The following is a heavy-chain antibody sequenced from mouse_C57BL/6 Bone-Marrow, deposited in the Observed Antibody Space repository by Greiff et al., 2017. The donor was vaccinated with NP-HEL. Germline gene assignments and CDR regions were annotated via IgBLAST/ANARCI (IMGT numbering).Heavy chain of an antibody. V-gene: IGHV1-7*01. D-gene: IGHD2-1*01. J-gene: IGHJ1*03. CDR2: INPSSGYT. CDR1: GYTFTSYW. Sequence: QVHVKQSGAELAKPGASVKLSCKASGYTFTSYWMHWVKQRPGQGLEWIGYINPSSGYTKYNQKFKDKATLTADKSSSTAYTQLSSLTYEDSAVYYCASGGIYYGNFYWYFDVWGTGTTVTVSS. CDR3: ASGGIYYGNFYWYFDV.